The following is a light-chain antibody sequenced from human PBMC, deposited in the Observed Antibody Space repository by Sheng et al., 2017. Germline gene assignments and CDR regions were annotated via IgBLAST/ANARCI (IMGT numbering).Light chain of an antibody. CDR1: QSVSSSY. Sequence: EIVLTQSPGTLSLSPGERATLSCRASQSVSSSYLAWYQQKPGQAPRLLIYATSTRATGIPDRFSGGGSGADFTLTISRLEPEDFAVYYCHQLATSPQITFGQGTRLEIK. CDR2: ATS. CDR3: HQLATSPQIT. J-gene: IGKJ5*01. V-gene: IGKV3-20*01.